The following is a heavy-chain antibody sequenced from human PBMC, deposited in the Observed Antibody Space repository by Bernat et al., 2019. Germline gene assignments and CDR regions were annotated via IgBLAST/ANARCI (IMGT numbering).Heavy chain of an antibody. CDR1: GGSISSSSYY. D-gene: IGHD3-22*01. CDR2: IYYSGST. Sequence: QLQLQESGPGLVKPSETLSLTCTVSGGSISSSSYYWGWIRQPPGKGLEWIGSIYYSGSTYYNPSLKSRVTISVDTSKNLFSLKLSSVTAADTAVYYCAREPRITMIVVANDAFDIWGQGTMVTVSS. CDR3: AREPRITMIVVANDAFDI. J-gene: IGHJ3*02. V-gene: IGHV4-39*01.